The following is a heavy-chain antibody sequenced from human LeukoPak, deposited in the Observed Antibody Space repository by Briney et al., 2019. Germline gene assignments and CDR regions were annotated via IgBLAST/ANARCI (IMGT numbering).Heavy chain of an antibody. CDR3: ARETGIPVAGLNPCYFDY. CDR2: IKQDGSEK. V-gene: IGHV3-7*01. Sequence: GGSLRLSCSASGFTFSSYWMSWVRQAPGKGLEWVANIKQDGSEKYYVDSVKGRFTMSRDNARNSLYLQMNSLRVEDTAVYYCARETGIPVAGLNPCYFDYWGQGTLLTVSS. J-gene: IGHJ4*02. D-gene: IGHD6-19*01. CDR1: GFTFSSYW.